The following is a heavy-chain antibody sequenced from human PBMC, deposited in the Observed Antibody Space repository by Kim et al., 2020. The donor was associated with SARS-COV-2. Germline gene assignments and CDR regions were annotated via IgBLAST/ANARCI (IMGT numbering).Heavy chain of an antibody. J-gene: IGHJ4*02. CDR2: IPHSGST. CDR3: ARNFDY. V-gene: IGHV4-4*02. Sequence: IPHSGSTNYNQPLKSRVTISVDKSKNQFSLNLTSVTAADTAVYYGARNFDYWGQGTLVTVSS.